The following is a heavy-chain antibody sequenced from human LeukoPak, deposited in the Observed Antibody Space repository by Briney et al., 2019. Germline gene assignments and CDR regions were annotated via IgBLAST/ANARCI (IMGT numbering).Heavy chain of an antibody. CDR3: ARDFRGGSGGLDY. CDR2: IYYSGTT. CDR1: GGSINSGDYY. V-gene: IGHV4-30-4*01. D-gene: IGHD1-26*01. Sequence: SETLSLTCTVSGGSINSGDYYWTWIRQPPGKGLEWIGYIYYSGTTYYSPSLQSRLIISLDTSKNHFSLSLSSVTAADTAVYYCARDFRGGSGGLDYWGQGALVTVSS. J-gene: IGHJ4*02.